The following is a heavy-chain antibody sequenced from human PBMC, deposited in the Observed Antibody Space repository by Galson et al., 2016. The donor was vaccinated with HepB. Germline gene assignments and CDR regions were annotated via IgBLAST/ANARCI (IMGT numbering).Heavy chain of an antibody. CDR2: TYYMSNWDY. CDR1: GDSVSRNGAT. CDR3: ARATDYGDYANGMDV. J-gene: IGHJ6*04. Sequence: CAISGDSVSRNGATWNWIRQSPSRGLEWLGRTYYMSNWDYDYAVSVNSRITIIPDTSRNQFSLYLRSVTPEDTAVYYCARATDYGDYANGMDVWDGGTMVTVTS. D-gene: IGHD4-17*01. V-gene: IGHV6-1*01.